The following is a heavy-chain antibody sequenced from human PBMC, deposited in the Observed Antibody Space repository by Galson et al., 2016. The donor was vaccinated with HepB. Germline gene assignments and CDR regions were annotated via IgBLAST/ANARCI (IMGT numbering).Heavy chain of an antibody. D-gene: IGHD4-17*01. V-gene: IGHV3-23*01. CDR1: GFTFDMYT. CDR3: AKTMATVKFRYHDV. Sequence: SLRLSCAASGFTFDMYTMSWVRQSSGKGLEWVSGVSGSGGSPKYADSVKGRFTISRDNSQNTVYVEMNSLRAEDTAVYYCAKTMATVKFRYHDVWGRGTLVTVSS. CDR2: VSGSGGSP. J-gene: IGHJ2*01.